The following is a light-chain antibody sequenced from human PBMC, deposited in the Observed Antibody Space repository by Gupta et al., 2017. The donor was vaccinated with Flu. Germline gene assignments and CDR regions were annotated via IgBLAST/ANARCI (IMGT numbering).Light chain of an antibody. V-gene: IGLV6-57*01. J-gene: IGLJ3*02. CDR3: QSYDGYNQV. CDR1: SGNIGSNY. CDR2: EDQ. Sequence: FMLTQPPSLSDSLRTTESISCTRSSGNIGSNYVQWYQQRPGSSPTTVIYEDQKRPSGVPDRFSCSIDSSSNSATLTISGLKTEDEADYYCQSYDGYNQVFGGGTRVTVL.